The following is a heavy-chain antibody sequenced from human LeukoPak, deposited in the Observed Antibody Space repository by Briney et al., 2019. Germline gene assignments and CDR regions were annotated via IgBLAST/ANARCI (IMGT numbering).Heavy chain of an antibody. V-gene: IGHV4-39*07. J-gene: IGHJ6*03. D-gene: IGHD2-15*01. CDR1: GGSISLSYYY. CDR3: ARTTEGYCRGRSCYSYYYYMDV. Sequence: SETLSLTCSVSGGSISLSYYYWGWIRQPPGKALEWIGSVYYSGTTSYNPSLKSRVTISVDMSKNHFSLRLSSVTAADTAVYYCARTTEGYCRGRSCYSYYYYMDVWGKGTTVTVSS. CDR2: VYYSGTT.